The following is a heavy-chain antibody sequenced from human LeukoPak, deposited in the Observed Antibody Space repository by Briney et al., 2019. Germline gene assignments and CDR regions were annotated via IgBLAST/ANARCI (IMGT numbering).Heavy chain of an antibody. CDR3: ARDTHRADDPFDY. CDR2: INPNSGGT. D-gene: IGHD1-14*01. V-gene: IGHV1-2*02. Sequence: ASVKVSCKASGYTFTGYYMHWVRQAPGQGLEWMGWINPNSGGTNYAQKFQGRVTMTRDTSISTAYMELRSLRSDDTAVYYCARDTHRADDPFDYWGQGTLVTVSS. CDR1: GYTFTGYY. J-gene: IGHJ4*02.